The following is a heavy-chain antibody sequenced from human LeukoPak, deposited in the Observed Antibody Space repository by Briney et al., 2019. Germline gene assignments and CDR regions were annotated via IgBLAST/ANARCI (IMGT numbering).Heavy chain of an antibody. CDR1: GFTFSSYA. J-gene: IGHJ4*02. V-gene: IGHV4-34*01. D-gene: IGHD2-21*02. CDR2: INHSGST. Sequence: GSLRLSCAASGFTFSSYAMHWVRQPPGEGLEWIGEINHSGSTNYNPSLKSRVTISVDTSKNQFSLKLSSVTAADTAVYYCARGRRRSGHIVVVTAIPAPFDYWGQGTLVTVSS. CDR3: ARGRRRSGHIVVVTAIPAPFDY.